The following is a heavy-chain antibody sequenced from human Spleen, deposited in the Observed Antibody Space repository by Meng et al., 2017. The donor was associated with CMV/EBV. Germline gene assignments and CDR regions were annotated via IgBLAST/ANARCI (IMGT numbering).Heavy chain of an antibody. Sequence: SETLSLTCIVSGGSISSHFWSWIRQPPGKGLEWIGYIYYSGSTYYNPSLKSRATISVDTSKNQFSLKLSSVTAADTAVYYCARDGGWFDPWGRGTLVTVSS. D-gene: IGHD3-16*01. CDR1: GGSISSHF. V-gene: IGHV4-59*11. CDR2: IYYSGST. CDR3: ARDGGWFDP. J-gene: IGHJ5*02.